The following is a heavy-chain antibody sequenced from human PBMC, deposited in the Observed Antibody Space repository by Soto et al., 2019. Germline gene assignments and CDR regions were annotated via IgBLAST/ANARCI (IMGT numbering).Heavy chain of an antibody. V-gene: IGHV3-13*05. CDR3: ARTDRDFYGLDV. J-gene: IGHJ6*02. CDR2: ISAAGDP. CDR1: GFTFRNYD. Sequence: EVQLVESGGGLVQPGASLRLSCEASGFTFRNYDMHWVRQGTGKGLEWVSGISAAGDPDYADSVEGRFTISRENAQNSFFLQMNSLSVGDTAVYYCARTDRDFYGLDVWGQGTTVIVSS.